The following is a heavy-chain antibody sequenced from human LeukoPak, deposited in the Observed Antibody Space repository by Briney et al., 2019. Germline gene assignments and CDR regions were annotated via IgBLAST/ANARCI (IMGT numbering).Heavy chain of an antibody. Sequence: SQTLSLTCAISGDSVSSNSGSWHWIRQSPSRGLEWLGRTYYRSKWYNDYAVSVNSRITINPGASNNQLSLQLNSVTPEDTAVYYCAREKASMLDYWGQGTLVTVSS. CDR2: TYYRSKWYN. CDR1: GDSVSSNSGS. J-gene: IGHJ4*02. D-gene: IGHD2/OR15-2a*01. CDR3: AREKASMLDY. V-gene: IGHV6-1*01.